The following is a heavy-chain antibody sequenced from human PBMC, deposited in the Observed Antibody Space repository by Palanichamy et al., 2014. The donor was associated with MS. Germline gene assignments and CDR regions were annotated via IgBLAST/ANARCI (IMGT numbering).Heavy chain of an antibody. V-gene: IGHV3-33*08. CDR1: GFTFSSYG. CDR3: ARDSAYSSSYKDY. J-gene: IGHJ4*02. D-gene: IGHD6-13*01. CDR2: IWYDGNNK. Sequence: QVQLVESGGGVVQPGRSLRLSCAASGFTFSSYGMHWVRQAPGKGPEWVAVIWYDGNNKYYADSVKGRFTISRDNSKNTLYLQMNSLRAEDTALYYCARDSAYSSSYKDYWGQGTRVTMSS.